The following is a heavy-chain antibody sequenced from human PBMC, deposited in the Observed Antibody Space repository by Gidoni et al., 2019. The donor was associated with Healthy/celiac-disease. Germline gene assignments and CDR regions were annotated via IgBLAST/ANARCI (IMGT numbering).Heavy chain of an antibody. Sequence: QVQLVESGGGVVQPGRSLRLPCAASGFTFSSYGMHWVRQAPGKGLEWVAVISYDGSNKYYADSVKGRFTISRDNSKNTLYLQMNSLRAEDTAVYYCAKDYYDSSGYYQGVYYGMDVWGQGTTVTVSS. D-gene: IGHD3-22*01. CDR3: AKDYYDSSGYYQGVYYGMDV. CDR1: GFTFSSYG. V-gene: IGHV3-30*18. J-gene: IGHJ6*02. CDR2: ISYDGSNK.